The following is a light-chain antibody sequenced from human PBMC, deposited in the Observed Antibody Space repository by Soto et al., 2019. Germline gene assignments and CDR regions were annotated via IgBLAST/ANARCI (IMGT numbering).Light chain of an antibody. CDR2: MNN. CDR3: AAWDDSLSGFYV. Sequence: QAVVTQPPSASGTPGQRVSISCSGSRSNIGTNYVSWYQLLPGTAPKLLIYMNNQRPSGVPDRFSGSKSGTSASLAISGLRSEDEADYYCAAWDDSLSGFYVFGTGTKVTVL. CDR1: RSNIGTNY. J-gene: IGLJ1*01. V-gene: IGLV1-47*01.